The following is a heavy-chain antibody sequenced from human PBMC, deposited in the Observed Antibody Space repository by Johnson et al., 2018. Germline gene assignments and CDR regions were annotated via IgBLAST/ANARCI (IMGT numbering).Heavy chain of an antibody. J-gene: IGHJ6*02. D-gene: IGHD3-22*01. V-gene: IGHV1-69*01. Sequence: QVQLVESGAEVKRPGSSVKVSCEASGGTFNTYAISWVRQAPGQGLEWMGGIIPIFGSAHYAQKFEGRVTITADASTSTAYMVRSGLKSDATAVYFCARPRTGVYDERSGCAGAMDVVGQGTTITVAS. CDR1: GGTFNTYA. CDR2: IIPIFGSA. CDR3: ARPRTGVYDERSGCAGAMDV.